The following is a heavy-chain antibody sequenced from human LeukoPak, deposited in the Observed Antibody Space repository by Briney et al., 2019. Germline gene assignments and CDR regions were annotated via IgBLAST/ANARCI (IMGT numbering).Heavy chain of an antibody. CDR2: ISAYNGNT. V-gene: IGHV1-18*01. J-gene: IGHJ4*02. CDR1: GYTFTSYG. CDR3: AREGLYSGSPMADY. Sequence: ASVKVSCKASGYTFTSYGITWVRQAPGQELEWMGWISAYNGNTNYARELQGRVTMTTDTSTSTAYMELRSLRSDDTAVYYCAREGLYSGSPMADYWGQGTLVTVSS. D-gene: IGHD1-26*01.